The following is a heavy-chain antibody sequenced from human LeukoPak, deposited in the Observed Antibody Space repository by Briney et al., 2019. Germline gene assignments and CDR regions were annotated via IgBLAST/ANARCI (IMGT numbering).Heavy chain of an antibody. Sequence: GGSLRLSCAASGFTFSSYGMHWVRQAPGKGLEWVAVISYDGSNKYYADSVKGRFTISRDNSKNTLYLQMNSLRAEDTAVYYCAKAQSYSSGWYLWYYYGMDVWGQGTTVTVSS. CDR2: ISYDGSNK. J-gene: IGHJ6*02. D-gene: IGHD6-19*01. CDR3: AKAQSYSSGWYLWYYYGMDV. CDR1: GFTFSSYG. V-gene: IGHV3-30*18.